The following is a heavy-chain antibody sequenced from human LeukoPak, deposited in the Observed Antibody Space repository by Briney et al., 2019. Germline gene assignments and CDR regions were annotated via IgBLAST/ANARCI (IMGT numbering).Heavy chain of an antibody. J-gene: IGHJ3*02. CDR1: GGSISSYY. Sequence: PSETLSLTCTVSGGSISSYYWSWIRRPPGKGLEWIGYIYYSGSTNYNPSLKSRVTISVDTSKNQFSLKLNSVTAADTAIYYCATHRRSGSGGSENAFEIWGQGTMVTVSS. CDR2: IYYSGST. V-gene: IGHV4-59*08. CDR3: ATHRRSGSGGSENAFEI. D-gene: IGHD5-12*01.